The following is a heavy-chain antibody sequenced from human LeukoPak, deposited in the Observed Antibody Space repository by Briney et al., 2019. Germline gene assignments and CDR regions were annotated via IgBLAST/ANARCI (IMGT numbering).Heavy chain of an antibody. V-gene: IGHV3-33*06. Sequence: QPGGSLRLSCAASGFTFSSYGMHWVRQAPGKGLEWVAVIWYDGSNKYYADSVKGRFTISRDNSKNTLYLQMNSLRAEDTAVYYCAKGSGHFYYYMDVWGKGTTVTVSS. D-gene: IGHD3-3*01. J-gene: IGHJ6*03. CDR3: AKGSGHFYYYMDV. CDR1: GFTFSSYG. CDR2: IWYDGSNK.